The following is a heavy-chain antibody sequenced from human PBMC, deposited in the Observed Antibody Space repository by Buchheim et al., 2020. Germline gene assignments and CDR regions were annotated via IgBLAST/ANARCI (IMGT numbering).Heavy chain of an antibody. CDR1: GGSFSGYY. CDR3: ARGRRRDYVWGSYRSPRYYFDY. D-gene: IGHD3-16*02. V-gene: IGHV4-34*01. J-gene: IGHJ4*02. CDR2: INHSGST. Sequence: QVQLQQWGAGLLKPSETLSLTCAVYGGSFSGYYWSWIRQPPGKGLEWIGEINHSGSTNYNPSLKSRVTISVDTSKNQFSLKLGSVTAADTAVYYCARGRRRDYVWGSYRSPRYYFDYWGQGTL.